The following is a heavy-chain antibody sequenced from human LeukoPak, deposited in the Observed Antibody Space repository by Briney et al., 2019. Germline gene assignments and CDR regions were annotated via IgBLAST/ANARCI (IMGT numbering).Heavy chain of an antibody. Sequence: GASVKVSCKASGYTFTGYYMHWVRQAPGQGLEWMGWINPNSGGTNYAQKFQGRVTMTRDTSISTAYMELSRLRSDDTAVYYCAREKIFYGGNPGWFDPWGQGTLVTVSS. V-gene: IGHV1-2*02. D-gene: IGHD4-23*01. CDR2: INPNSGGT. CDR3: AREKIFYGGNPGWFDP. J-gene: IGHJ5*02. CDR1: GYTFTGYY.